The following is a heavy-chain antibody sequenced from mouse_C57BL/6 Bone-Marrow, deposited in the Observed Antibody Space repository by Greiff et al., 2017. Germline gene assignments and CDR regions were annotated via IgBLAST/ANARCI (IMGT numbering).Heavy chain of an antibody. CDR1: GYSITSGYY. J-gene: IGHJ3*01. D-gene: IGHD3-1*01. V-gene: IGHV3-6*01. Sequence: EVQLQESGPGLVKPSQSLPLTCSVTGYSITSGYYWNWIRQFPGNQLEWVGYISYDGSNNYNPSLKTRFPFTRDTSTNQFFLKVNAMTTDDTATYYCARVRGTTVPARGWFAYWGQGTLVTVAA. CDR2: ISYDGSN. CDR3: ARVRGTTVPARGWFAY.